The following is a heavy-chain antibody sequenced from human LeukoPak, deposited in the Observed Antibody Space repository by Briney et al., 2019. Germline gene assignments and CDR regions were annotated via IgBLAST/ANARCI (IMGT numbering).Heavy chain of an antibody. J-gene: IGHJ6*02. CDR3: ARVVVVPAATYYYYYGMDV. Sequence: GGSLRLSCAASGFTFSSYEMNWVRQAPGKGLEWVSYISSSGSTIYYADSVKDRFTISRDNAKNSLYLQMNSLRAEDTAVYYCARVVVVPAATYYYYYGMDVWGQGTTVTVSS. V-gene: IGHV3-48*03. CDR2: ISSSGSTI. CDR1: GFTFSSYE. D-gene: IGHD2-2*01.